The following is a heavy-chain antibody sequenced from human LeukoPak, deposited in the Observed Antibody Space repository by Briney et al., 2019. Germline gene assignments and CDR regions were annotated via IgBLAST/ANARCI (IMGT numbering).Heavy chain of an antibody. CDR2: LSSSSSYI. J-gene: IGHJ6*02. V-gene: IGHV3-21*01. CDR1: GFTFSSYS. D-gene: IGHD6-13*01. Sequence: GGSLRLSCAASGFTFSSYSMNWVRQAPGKGLEWVSSLSSSSSYIYYADSVKGRFTISRDNAKNSLYLQMNSLRAEDTAVYCCAREGSSSWYPNGYYYYGMDVWGQGTTVTVSS. CDR3: AREGSSSWYPNGYYYYGMDV.